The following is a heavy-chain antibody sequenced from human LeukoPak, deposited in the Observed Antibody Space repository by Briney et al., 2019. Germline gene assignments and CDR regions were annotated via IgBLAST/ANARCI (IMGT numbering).Heavy chain of an antibody. CDR1: GFTFGDYA. CDR2: IRSKTYGETT. CDR3: TRSHCSGSICYVGAFDI. Sequence: GGSLRLSCTASGFTFGDYAMSWFRRAPGKGLEWVGFIRSKTYGETTEYAASVEGRFTISRDDSKGVAYLQMNSLKAEDTALYYCTRSHCSGSICYVGAFDIWGQGTMVTVSS. D-gene: IGHD2-2*01. V-gene: IGHV3-49*03. J-gene: IGHJ3*02.